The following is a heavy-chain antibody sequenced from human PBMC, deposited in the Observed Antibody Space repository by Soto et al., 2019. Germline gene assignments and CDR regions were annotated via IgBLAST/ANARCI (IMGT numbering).Heavy chain of an antibody. CDR3: ARGVTMVRGVIHTPYFDY. CDR1: GGSISSGGYY. CDR2: IYYSGST. Sequence: QVQLQESGPGLVKPSQTLSLTCTVSGGSISSGGYYWSWIRQHPGKGLEWIGHIYYSGSTYYNPSLKSRVTISVDTSKNQFSLKLSSVTAADTAVYYCARGVTMVRGVIHTPYFDYWGQGTLVTVSS. V-gene: IGHV4-31*03. J-gene: IGHJ4*02. D-gene: IGHD3-10*01.